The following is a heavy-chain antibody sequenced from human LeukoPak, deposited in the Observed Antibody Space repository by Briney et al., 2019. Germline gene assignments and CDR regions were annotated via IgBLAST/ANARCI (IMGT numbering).Heavy chain of an antibody. J-gene: IGHJ4*02. D-gene: IGHD5-24*01. Sequence: QAGGSLRLSCAASGFTFSSYAMHWVRQAPGKGLEWVAVISYDGSNKYYADSVEGRFTISRDNSKNTLYLQMNSLRAEDTAVYYCARDREMATILDYWGQGTLVTVSS. CDR2: ISYDGSNK. CDR1: GFTFSSYA. CDR3: ARDREMATILDY. V-gene: IGHV3-30-3*01.